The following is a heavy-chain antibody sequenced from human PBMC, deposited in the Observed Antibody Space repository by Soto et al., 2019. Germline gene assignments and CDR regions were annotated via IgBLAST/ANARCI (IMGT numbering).Heavy chain of an antibody. CDR2: ISGSGGST. D-gene: IGHD3-3*01. Sequence: GGSLRLSCAASGFTFSSYAMSWVRQAPWKGLEWVSAISGSGGSTYYADSVKGRFTISRDNSKNTLYLQMNSLRAEDTAVYYCAKAINDFSPGRPAIVYYYYYMDVWGKGTTVTVSS. V-gene: IGHV3-23*01. CDR3: AKAINDFSPGRPAIVYYYYYMDV. CDR1: GFTFSSYA. J-gene: IGHJ6*03.